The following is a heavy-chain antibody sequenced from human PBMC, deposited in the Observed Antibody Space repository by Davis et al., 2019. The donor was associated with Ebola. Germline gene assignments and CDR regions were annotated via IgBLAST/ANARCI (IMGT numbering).Heavy chain of an antibody. CDR2: IYYSGST. J-gene: IGHJ4*02. Sequence: SETLSLTCTVSGGSISSYYWSWIRQPPGKGLEWIGYIYYSGSTNYNPSLKSRVTISVDTSKNQFSLKLRSVTAADTAVYYCASSSVGLRIDSWGQGTLVTVSS. D-gene: IGHD1-26*01. CDR1: GGSISSYY. V-gene: IGHV4-59*08. CDR3: ASSSVGLRIDS.